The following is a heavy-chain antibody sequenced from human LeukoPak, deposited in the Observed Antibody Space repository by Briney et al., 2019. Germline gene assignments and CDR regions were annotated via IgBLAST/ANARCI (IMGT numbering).Heavy chain of an antibody. J-gene: IGHJ4*02. CDR2: INPNSGGT. V-gene: IGHV1-2*02. Sequence: ASLKVSCKASGYTFTGYYMHWVRQAPRQGLEWMGWINPNSGGTNYAQKFQGRVTMTRDTSISTAYMELSRLRSDDTAVYYCARESIVVVVAATGIDYWGQGTLVTVSS. D-gene: IGHD2-15*01. CDR1: GYTFTGYY. CDR3: ARESIVVVVAATGIDY.